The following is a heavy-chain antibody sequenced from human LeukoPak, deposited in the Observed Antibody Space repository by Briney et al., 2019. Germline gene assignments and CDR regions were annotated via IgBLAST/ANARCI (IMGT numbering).Heavy chain of an antibody. CDR3: AREQWRVSFDY. V-gene: IGHV1-18*01. CDR1: GYTFSNYG. Sequence: ASVKVSCKASGYTFSNYGISWVRQAPGQGLEWMAWISPHNGHTNYVQAFRGRVTLTTDTSSSTAYMELRSLTSADTAMYYCAREQWRVSFDYWGQGTVVTVSS. J-gene: IGHJ4*02. D-gene: IGHD2-8*01. CDR2: ISPHNGHT.